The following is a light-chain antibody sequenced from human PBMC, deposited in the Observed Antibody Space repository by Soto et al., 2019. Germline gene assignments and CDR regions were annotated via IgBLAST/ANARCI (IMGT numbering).Light chain of an antibody. CDR3: QQYGSSPQT. Sequence: EIVLTQSPGTLSVSPGERATLSCRASQSVSKNYLAWYQQKAGQAPRLLIYGASRGAAGIPDRFSGSGSETDFTLTISRLEPEDIAVYYCQQYGSSPQTFGQGTKVEVK. J-gene: IGKJ1*01. CDR2: GAS. CDR1: QSVSKNY. V-gene: IGKV3-20*01.